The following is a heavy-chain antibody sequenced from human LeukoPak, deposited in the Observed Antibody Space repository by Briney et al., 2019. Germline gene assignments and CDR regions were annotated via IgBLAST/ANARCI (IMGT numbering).Heavy chain of an antibody. CDR3: ASARGSNYGSLGD. Sequence: PGGSLRLSCAASGFTFSSYGMSWVRQAPGKGLEWVSYITSSSTTIYYADSVKGRFSISRDNSKNTLYLQMNSLRAEDTAVYYCASARGSNYGSLGDWGQGTLVTVSS. D-gene: IGHD5-18*01. V-gene: IGHV3-48*01. CDR1: GFTFSSYG. CDR2: ITSSSTTI. J-gene: IGHJ4*02.